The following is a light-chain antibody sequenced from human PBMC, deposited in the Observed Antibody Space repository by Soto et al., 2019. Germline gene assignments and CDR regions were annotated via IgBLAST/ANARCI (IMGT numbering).Light chain of an antibody. V-gene: IGLV7-46*01. J-gene: IGLJ2*01. CDR3: SSFEASNNLL. CDR1: TGAVTSGHY. Sequence: QAVVTQEPSLTVSPGGTVTLTCGSSTGAVTSGHYPYWFQQKPGQAPRTLIYEVSKRPSGVPDRFSGSKSGNTASLTVSGLQVEDEADYYCSSFEASNNLLFGGGTKLTVL. CDR2: EVS.